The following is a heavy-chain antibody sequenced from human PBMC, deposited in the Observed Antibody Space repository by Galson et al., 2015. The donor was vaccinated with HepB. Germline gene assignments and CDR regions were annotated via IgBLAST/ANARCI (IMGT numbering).Heavy chain of an antibody. V-gene: IGHV3-33*08. CDR3: VREFSGLYYFDY. Sequence: SLRLSCAASGFTFRNYGMHWVRQAPGRGLEWVALIWYDGTHKYYADSVKGRFTISRDNSKNTLYLQMNSLRAEDTAVYYCVREFSGLYYFDYWGQGTLVTVSS. CDR2: IWYDGTHK. D-gene: IGHD3-10*01. J-gene: IGHJ4*02. CDR1: GFTFRNYG.